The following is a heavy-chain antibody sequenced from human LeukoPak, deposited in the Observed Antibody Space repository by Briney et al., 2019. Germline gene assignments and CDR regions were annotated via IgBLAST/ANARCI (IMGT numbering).Heavy chain of an antibody. D-gene: IGHD6-19*01. V-gene: IGHV3-53*01. J-gene: IGHJ4*02. CDR3: ARGQQWLVRAFPDY. CDR2: IYSGGST. CDR1: GFTVSSNY. Sequence: GGSLRLSCAASGFTVSSNYMSWVRQAPGKGLEWVSVIYSGGSTYYADSVKGRFTISRDNSKNTLYLQMNSLRAEDTAVYYCARGQQWLVRAFPDYWGQGTLVTVSS.